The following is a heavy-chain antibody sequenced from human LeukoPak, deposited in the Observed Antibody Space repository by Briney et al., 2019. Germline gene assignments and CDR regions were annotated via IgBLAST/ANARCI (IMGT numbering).Heavy chain of an antibody. CDR1: GFTFSSYA. J-gene: IGHJ5*02. V-gene: IGHV3-30*04. Sequence: PGGSLRLSCAASGFTFSSYAMHWVRQAPGKGLEWVAVISYDGSNKYYADSVKGRFTISRDNSKNTLYLQMNSLRAEDTAVYYCARAPSYYYDSSGYDPAWGQGTLVTVSS. CDR2: ISYDGSNK. CDR3: ARAPSYYYDSSGYDPA. D-gene: IGHD3-22*01.